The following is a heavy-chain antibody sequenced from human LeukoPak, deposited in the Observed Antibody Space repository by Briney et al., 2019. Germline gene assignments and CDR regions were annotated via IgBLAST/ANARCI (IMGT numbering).Heavy chain of an antibody. CDR1: GGSISSSSYY. V-gene: IGHV4-39*07. D-gene: IGHD6-13*01. Sequence: PSETLSLTCTVSGGSISSSSYYWGWIRQPPGKGLEWIGSIYYSGSTYYNPSLKSRVTISVDTSKNQFSLKLSSVTAADTAVYYCAREGDSSSVGRFDPWGQGTLVTVSS. J-gene: IGHJ5*02. CDR3: AREGDSSSVGRFDP. CDR2: IYYSGST.